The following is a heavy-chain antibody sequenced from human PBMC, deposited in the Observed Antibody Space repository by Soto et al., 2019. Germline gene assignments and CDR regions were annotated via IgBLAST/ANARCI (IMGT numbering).Heavy chain of an antibody. D-gene: IGHD1-26*01. J-gene: IGHJ5*02. CDR2: FSGSGFKK. CDR1: GFILENFG. V-gene: IGHV3-23*01. CDR3: EKNPGVELVPLATVDWFGP. Sequence: SRRRPWAPSGFILENFGMCWVRHAPRKGQECISPFSGSGFKKYYADSGTCRFTISRDNSKSTVYLQLNNLSSEYTAVYHFEKNPGVELVPLATVDWFGPWGQGYVVTVCS.